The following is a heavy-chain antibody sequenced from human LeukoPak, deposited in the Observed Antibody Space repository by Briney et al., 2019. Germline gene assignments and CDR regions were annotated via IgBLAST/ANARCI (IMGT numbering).Heavy chain of an antibody. D-gene: IGHD3-9*01. CDR2: IIPIFGTA. V-gene: IGHV1-69*05. J-gene: IGHJ4*02. CDR3: ARVPPLYDILDY. Sequence: ASVKVSCKASGGTFSSYAISWVRQAPGQGLEWMGGIIPIFGTANYAQKFQGRVTITTDESTSTAYMELSSLRSEDTAVYYCARVPPLYDILDYWGQGTLVTVSS. CDR1: GGTFSSYA.